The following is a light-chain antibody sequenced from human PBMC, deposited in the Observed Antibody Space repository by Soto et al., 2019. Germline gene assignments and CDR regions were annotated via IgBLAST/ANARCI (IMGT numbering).Light chain of an antibody. V-gene: IGLV1-51*01. CDR3: GSWDSSLSAYV. J-gene: IGLJ1*01. Sequence: ELTQPPSVSAAPGQKVTISCSGSSSNIGGNSVSWYQQLPGTAPKLLIYDDNKRPSGIPDRFSGSKSGTSATLGITGFQTGDEADYYCGSWDSSLSAYVFGTGTKVTVL. CDR2: DDN. CDR1: SSNIGGNS.